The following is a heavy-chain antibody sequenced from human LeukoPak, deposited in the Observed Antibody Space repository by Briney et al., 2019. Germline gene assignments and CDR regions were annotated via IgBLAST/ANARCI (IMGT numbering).Heavy chain of an antibody. J-gene: IGHJ4*02. Sequence: GGSLRLSCAASGFSFRDYYMSWIRQAPGKGLEWVSYISSGGKIIYYADSVKGRFTISRDNAKNSLYLQMNSLRAEDTALYYCAKDIDSSGYYLGYWGQGTLVTVSS. CDR1: GFSFRDYY. CDR2: ISSGGKII. V-gene: IGHV3-11*01. CDR3: AKDIDSSGYYLGY. D-gene: IGHD3-22*01.